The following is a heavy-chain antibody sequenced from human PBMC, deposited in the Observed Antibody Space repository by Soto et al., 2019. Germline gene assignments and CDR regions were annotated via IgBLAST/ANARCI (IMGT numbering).Heavy chain of an antibody. CDR2: ISYDGSNK. V-gene: IGHV3-30-3*01. CDR1: GFTFSSYA. D-gene: IGHD3-3*01. CDR3: ARGTYYDFWSGYTYPPSYYYYGMDV. J-gene: IGHJ6*02. Sequence: GGSLRLSCAASGFTFSSYAMHWVRQAPGKGLEWVAVISYDGSNKYYADSVKGRFTISRDNSKNTLYLQRNSLRAEDTAVYYCARGTYYDFWSGYTYPPSYYYYGMDVWGQGTTVTVSS.